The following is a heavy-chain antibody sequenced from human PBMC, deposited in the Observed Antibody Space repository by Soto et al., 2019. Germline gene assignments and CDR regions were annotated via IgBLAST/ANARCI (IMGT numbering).Heavy chain of an antibody. D-gene: IGHD4-4*01. V-gene: IGHV3-64D*06. Sequence: GGSLRLSCSASGFTFSTYAMHWVRQAPGKGLEYISGIGGDGGSADYADSVKGRFTISRDNSKNSLYLQMSSLRPEDTAVYFCVKDHSDYTQYYYYYYGLDVWGHGTTVTVSS. CDR3: VKDHSDYTQYYYYYYGLDV. CDR1: GFTFSTYA. J-gene: IGHJ6*02. CDR2: IGGDGGSA.